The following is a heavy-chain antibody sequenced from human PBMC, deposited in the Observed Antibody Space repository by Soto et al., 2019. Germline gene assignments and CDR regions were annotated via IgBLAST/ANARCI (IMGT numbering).Heavy chain of an antibody. CDR1: GCMSVGYG. V-gene: IGHV3-48*02. CDR3: ARRFDC. Sequence: GSMRVPWGAAGCMSVGYGRNWVRQAPGKGLEWISYISSSGATIHYADSVKGRFTISRDSAKNSLYLQMDSLRDEDTAVYYCARRFDCWGQGTLVTAPQ. CDR2: ISSSGATI. J-gene: IGHJ4*02.